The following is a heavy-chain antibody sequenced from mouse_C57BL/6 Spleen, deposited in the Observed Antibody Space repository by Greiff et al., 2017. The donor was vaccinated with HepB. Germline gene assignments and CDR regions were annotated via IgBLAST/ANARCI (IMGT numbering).Heavy chain of an antibody. CDR2: ISDGGSYT. Sequence: EVMLVESGGGLVKPGGSLKLSCAASGFTFSSYAMSWVRQTPEKRLEWVATISDGGSYTYYPDNVKGRFTISRDNAKNNLYLQMSHLKSEDTAMYYCARDRYYYGGYFDYWGQGTTLTVSS. D-gene: IGHD1-1*01. V-gene: IGHV5-4*01. CDR3: ARDRYYYGGYFDY. CDR1: GFTFSSYA. J-gene: IGHJ2*01.